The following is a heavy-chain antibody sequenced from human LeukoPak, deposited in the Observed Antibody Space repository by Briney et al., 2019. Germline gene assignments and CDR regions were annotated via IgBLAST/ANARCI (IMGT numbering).Heavy chain of an antibody. CDR3: ARDRSEYYYYYMDV. Sequence: PGRSLRLSCAASGFTFSSYAMHWVRQAPGKGLEWVAVISYDGSNKYYADSVKGRFTISRDNSKNTLYLQMNSLRAEDTAVYYCARDRSEYYYYYMDVWGKGTTVTVSS. D-gene: IGHD3-10*01. J-gene: IGHJ6*03. V-gene: IGHV3-30*01. CDR2: ISYDGSNK. CDR1: GFTFSSYA.